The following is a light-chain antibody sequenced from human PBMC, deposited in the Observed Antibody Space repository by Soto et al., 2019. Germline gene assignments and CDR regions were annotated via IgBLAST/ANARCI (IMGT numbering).Light chain of an antibody. Sequence: EIMMTQSPATLSVSPGERATLSCRASQSVRNNLAWYQQKPGQDPRLLIYYASTRATGIPARFSGSGSGTEFTLTISSLQSEDFALYYCQQYNNWPPITFGQGTRLEIK. CDR1: QSVRNN. J-gene: IGKJ5*01. CDR3: QQYNNWPPIT. CDR2: YAS. V-gene: IGKV3-15*01.